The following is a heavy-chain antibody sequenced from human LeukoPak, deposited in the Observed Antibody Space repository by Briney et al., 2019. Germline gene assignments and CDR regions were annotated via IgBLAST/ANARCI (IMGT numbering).Heavy chain of an antibody. CDR1: GYTFTTYY. D-gene: IGHD3-16*02. CDR3: ARDLGPVAGLGELSFEPDY. V-gene: IGHV1-46*01. Sequence: ASVKVPCKASGYTFTTYYMHWVRQAPGQGLEWMGIINPSGGITSYAQKFQGRVTMTRDTSTSTVYTELSSLRSEDTAVYYCARDLGPVAGLGELSFEPDYWGQGTLVTVPS. CDR2: INPSGGIT. J-gene: IGHJ4*02.